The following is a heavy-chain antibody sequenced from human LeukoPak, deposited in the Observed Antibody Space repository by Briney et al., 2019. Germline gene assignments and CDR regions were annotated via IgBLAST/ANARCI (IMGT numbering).Heavy chain of an antibody. CDR3: ARDRPTGSYYSIDY. V-gene: IGHV3-30*03. CDR2: ISYDGSGK. CDR1: GFTFSSYG. J-gene: IGHJ4*02. D-gene: IGHD1-26*01. Sequence: GGSLRLSCAASGFTFSSYGMYWVRQAPGKGLEWVAVISYDGSGKYYADSVKGRFTISRDNSKNTLYLQMNSLRVEDTAVYYCARDRPTGSYYSIDYWGQGTLVTVSS.